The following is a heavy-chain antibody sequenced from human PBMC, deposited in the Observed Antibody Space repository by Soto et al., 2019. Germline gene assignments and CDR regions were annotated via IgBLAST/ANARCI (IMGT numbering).Heavy chain of an antibody. CDR2: ISYGGNNK. Sequence: QVQLVESGGGVVQPGRSLRLSCAASEFTFSSYAMHWVRQAPGKGLEWVAVISYGGNNKYYADSVKGRFTISRDNSKNTVYLEMDSLRAEDTAVYYCARDLVTVAGTIDYWGQGTLVTVSS. D-gene: IGHD6-19*01. CDR1: EFTFSSYA. J-gene: IGHJ4*02. V-gene: IGHV3-30-3*01. CDR3: ARDLVTVAGTIDY.